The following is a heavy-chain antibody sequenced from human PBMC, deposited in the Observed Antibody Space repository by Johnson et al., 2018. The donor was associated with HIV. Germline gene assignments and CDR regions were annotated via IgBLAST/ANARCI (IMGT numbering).Heavy chain of an antibody. J-gene: IGHJ3*02. CDR2: ISYDGGNK. Sequence: QVQLVESGGGVVQPEMSLRLACAASGFTFSSYPMHWVRQAPGKGLEWVAVISYDGGNKYYTDSVKGRFTISRDNSKNRLYLQMNSLRAEDTAVYFCARGVKQPLSVVDAFDIWGQGTMVIVSS. D-gene: IGHD1-14*01. V-gene: IGHV3-30*04. CDR1: GFTFSSYP. CDR3: ARGVKQPLSVVDAFDI.